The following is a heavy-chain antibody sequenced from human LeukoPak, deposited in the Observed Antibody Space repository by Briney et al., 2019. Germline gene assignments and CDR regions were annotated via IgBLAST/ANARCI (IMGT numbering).Heavy chain of an antibody. D-gene: IGHD5-24*01. V-gene: IGHV1-69*13. CDR3: ARPRDGYNPSYYFDY. Sequence: AASVKVSCKASGGTFSSYAISWVRQAPGQGLEWMGGIIPIFGTANYAQKFQGRVTITADESTSTAYMELSSLRSEDTAVYYCARPRDGYNPSYYFDYWGQGTPVTVSS. J-gene: IGHJ4*02. CDR1: GGTFSSYA. CDR2: IIPIFGTA.